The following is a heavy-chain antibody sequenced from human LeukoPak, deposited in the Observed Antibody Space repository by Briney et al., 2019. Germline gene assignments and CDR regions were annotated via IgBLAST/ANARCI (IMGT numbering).Heavy chain of an antibody. Sequence: GRSLRLSCAASGFTFSSYAMHWVRQAPGKGLEWVTLIWYDGSNKYYADSVKGRFTISRDNSKNTLYLQMNSLRAEDTAVYLCARALLYYDSSGYYPTPFDYWGQGTLVTVSS. CDR3: ARALLYYDSSGYYPTPFDY. J-gene: IGHJ4*02. D-gene: IGHD3-22*01. CDR2: IWYDGSNK. CDR1: GFTFSSYA. V-gene: IGHV3-33*08.